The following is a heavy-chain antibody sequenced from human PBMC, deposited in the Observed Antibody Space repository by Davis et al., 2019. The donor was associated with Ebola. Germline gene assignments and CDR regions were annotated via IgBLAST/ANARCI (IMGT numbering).Heavy chain of an antibody. CDR2: IRSKAYGGTT. CDR1: GFTFGDYA. J-gene: IGHJ4*02. D-gene: IGHD3-22*01. Sequence: GGSLRLSCTASGFTFGDYAMSWVRQAPGKGLEWVGFIRSKAYGGTTEYAASVKGRFTISRDDSKSIAYLQMNSLKTEDTAVYYCTRDGVYYYDSSGYWTSHYFDYWGQGTLVTVSS. CDR3: TRDGVYYYDSSGYWTSHYFDY. V-gene: IGHV3-49*04.